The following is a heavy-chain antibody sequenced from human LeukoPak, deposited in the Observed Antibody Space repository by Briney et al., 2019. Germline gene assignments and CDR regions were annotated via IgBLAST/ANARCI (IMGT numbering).Heavy chain of an antibody. Sequence: ASVKVSCKASGYTFTSYYMHWVRQAPGQGLEWKGIINPSGGSTSYAQRFQGRITMTRDTSTSTVYMELSSLRSEDTAVYYCARDIVVVVGATVHYGMDVWGQGTTVTVSS. CDR2: INPSGGST. J-gene: IGHJ6*02. CDR3: ARDIVVVVGATVHYGMDV. D-gene: IGHD2-15*01. V-gene: IGHV1-46*01. CDR1: GYTFTSYY.